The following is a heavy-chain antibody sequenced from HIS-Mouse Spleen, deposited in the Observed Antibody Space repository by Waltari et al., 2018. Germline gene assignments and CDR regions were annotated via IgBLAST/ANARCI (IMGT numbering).Heavy chain of an antibody. V-gene: IGHV1-2*02. CDR2: INPHSGGT. Sequence: QVQLVQSGAEVKKPGASVKVSCKASGYTFTGYYMHWVRQAQGQGLEWMGWINPHSGGTNYAQKFQGRVTMTRDTSISTAYMELSRLRSDDTAVYYCARGGSGSYYYYYYGMDVWGQGTTVTVSS. J-gene: IGHJ6*02. CDR3: ARGGSGSYYYYYYGMDV. CDR1: GYTFTGYY. D-gene: IGHD1-26*01.